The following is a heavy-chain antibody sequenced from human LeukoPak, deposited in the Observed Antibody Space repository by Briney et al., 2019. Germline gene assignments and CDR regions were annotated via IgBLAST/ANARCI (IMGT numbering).Heavy chain of an antibody. CDR2: IDRSGST. CDR3: ARDLYSGYDWVGFNI. Sequence: SETLSLTCAVYGGSFSGYSWTWIRQPPGKGLEWIGEIDRSGSTNYNPSLKSRLTISVGTSKNQFSLKLSSVTAADTAVYYCARDLYSGYDWVGFNIWGQGTVVTVSS. CDR1: GGSFSGYS. D-gene: IGHD5-12*01. V-gene: IGHV4-34*01. J-gene: IGHJ3*02.